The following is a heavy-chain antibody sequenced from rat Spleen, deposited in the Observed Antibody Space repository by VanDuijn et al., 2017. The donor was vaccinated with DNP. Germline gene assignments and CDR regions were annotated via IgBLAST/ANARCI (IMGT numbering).Heavy chain of an antibody. J-gene: IGHJ4*01. CDR1: GFTFSKYG. CDR3: ATYYGYLDA. V-gene: IGHV5S10*01. D-gene: IGHD1-7*01. Sequence: EVQLVESGGGLVQPGRSLKLSCAASGFTFSKYGMAWVRQAPTQGLEWVATIFYAGTTTYYRGSVKGRFTISRDNANGTLYLQMDNLRSEDTATYFCATYYGYLDAWGQGTSVTVSS. CDR2: IFYAGTTT.